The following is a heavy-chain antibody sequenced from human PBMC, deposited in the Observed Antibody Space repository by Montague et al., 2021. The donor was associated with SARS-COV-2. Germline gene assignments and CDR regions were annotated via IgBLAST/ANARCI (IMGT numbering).Heavy chain of an antibody. CDR2: IYTSGAP. CDR1: GGSITSGTYS. Sequence: TLSLTCTVSGGSITSGTYSWSWIRQPAGKGLEWVGQIYTSGAPNYNSSLKSRVTISIDTSRNQFSLKVNSVTAADTAVYYCAKTWGSWLGPSFDPWGQGTLVTVSS. CDR3: AKTWGSWLGPSFDP. J-gene: IGHJ5*02. D-gene: IGHD6-13*01. V-gene: IGHV4-61*09.